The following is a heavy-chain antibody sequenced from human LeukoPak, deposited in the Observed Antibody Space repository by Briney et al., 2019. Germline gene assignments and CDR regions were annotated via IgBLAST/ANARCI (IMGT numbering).Heavy chain of an antibody. V-gene: IGHV3-23*01. D-gene: IGHD3-22*01. CDR1: GFTFSSYA. CDR3: AKYYDSSGYYYLFYFDY. J-gene: IGHJ4*02. CDR2: ISGSGGST. Sequence: GGSLRLSCAASGFTFSSYAMSWVRQAPGMGLEWVSAISGSGGSTYYADSVKGRFTISRDNSKNTLYLQMNSLRAEDTAVYYCAKYYDSSGYYYLFYFDYWGQGTLVTVSS.